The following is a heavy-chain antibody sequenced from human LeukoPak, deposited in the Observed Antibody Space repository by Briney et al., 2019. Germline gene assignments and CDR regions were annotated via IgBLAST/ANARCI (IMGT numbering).Heavy chain of an antibody. J-gene: IGHJ4*02. D-gene: IGHD1-26*01. CDR3: ARENSGSYYQFDC. Sequence: GGSLRLSCAGSGFPFSSHGMNWVRQAPGKGLEWVSSISSSTSYIYYADSVKGRFTISRDNAKNSLYLQMNSLRPEDTAVYYCARENSGSYYQFDCWGQGTLVTVSS. V-gene: IGHV3-21*01. CDR1: GFPFSSHG. CDR2: ISSSTSYI.